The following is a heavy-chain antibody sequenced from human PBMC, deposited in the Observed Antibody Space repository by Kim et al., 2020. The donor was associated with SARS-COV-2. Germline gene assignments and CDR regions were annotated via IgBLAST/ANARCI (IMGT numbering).Heavy chain of an antibody. CDR2: IRSKANSYAT. D-gene: IGHD3-10*01. V-gene: IGHV3-73*01. CDR3: TRHLWFGELSDGMDV. CDR1: GFTFSGSA. Sequence: GGSLRLSCAASGFTFSGSAMHWVRQASGKGLEWVGHIRSKANSYATAYAASVKGRFTISRDDSKNTAYLQMNSLKTEDTAVYYCTRHLWFGELSDGMDVWGQGTTVTVSS. J-gene: IGHJ6*02.